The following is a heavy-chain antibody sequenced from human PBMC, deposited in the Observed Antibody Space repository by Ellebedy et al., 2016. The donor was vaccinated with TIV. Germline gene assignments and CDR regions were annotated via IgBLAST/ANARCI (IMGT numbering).Heavy chain of an antibody. CDR2: ISSDSDI. J-gene: IGHJ4*02. Sequence: PGGSLRLSCAASGFTFRTYTMTWVRQAPGKGLEWVSSISSDSDINYADSVRGRFTISRDNAQNTLYLHMNSLRAEDTALYCCAREPSTWIQLWSSHFWGQGTLVTVSS. CDR3: AREPSTWIQLWSSHF. V-gene: IGHV3-69-1*01. CDR1: GFTFRTYT. D-gene: IGHD5-18*01.